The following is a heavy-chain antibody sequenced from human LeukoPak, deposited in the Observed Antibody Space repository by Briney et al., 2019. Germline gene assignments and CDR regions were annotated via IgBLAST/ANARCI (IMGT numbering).Heavy chain of an antibody. Sequence: KPSETLYLTCTVSGGSISNHYWSWIRQPPGKGLEWIGYIYFSGSTTHNPSLKSRVTISVDTSKNQFSLKLSSVTAADTAVYYCARLRDWFDPWGQGTLVTVSS. J-gene: IGHJ5*02. V-gene: IGHV4-59*11. CDR3: ARLRDWFDP. CDR1: GGSISNHY. CDR2: IYFSGST.